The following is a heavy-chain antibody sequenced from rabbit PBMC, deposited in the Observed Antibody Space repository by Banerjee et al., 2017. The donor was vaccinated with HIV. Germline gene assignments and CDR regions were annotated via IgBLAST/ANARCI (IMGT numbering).Heavy chain of an antibody. CDR2: INTSSGNT. Sequence: QEQLEESGGDLVKPEGSLTLTCTASGFSLSSGAMSWVRQAPGKGLEWIACINTSSGNTVYATWAKGRFTISKTSWTTVTLQMTSLTAADTATYFCARDLAGVIGWNFGLWGPGTLVTVS. V-gene: IGHV1S45*01. CDR3: ARDLAGVIGWNFGL. D-gene: IGHD4-1*01. J-gene: IGHJ6*01. CDR1: GFSLSSGA.